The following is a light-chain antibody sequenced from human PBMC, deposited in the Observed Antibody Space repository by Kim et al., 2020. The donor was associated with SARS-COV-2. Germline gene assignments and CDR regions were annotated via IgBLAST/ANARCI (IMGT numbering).Light chain of an antibody. Sequence: APGKAARITRGGNNIGSKSVHWYQQKPGQAPVLVIYYDSDRPSGIPERFSGSNSGNTATLTISRVEAGEEADYYCQVWDSSSDHHVFGTGTKVTVL. V-gene: IGLV3-21*04. CDR3: QVWDSSSDHHV. J-gene: IGLJ1*01. CDR1: NIGSKS. CDR2: YDS.